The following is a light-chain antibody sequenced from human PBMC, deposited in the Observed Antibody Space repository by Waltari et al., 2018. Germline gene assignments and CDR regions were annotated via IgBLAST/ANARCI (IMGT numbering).Light chain of an antibody. CDR1: QSIRTY. J-gene: IGKJ1*01. Sequence: EIMLTQSPGTLSLSPGERATLSCKASQSIRTYLAWYQQKPGQAPRLLIYHASSRATGIPDRFSGSGSGTDFSLTISRLEPEDFAVYYCQNYVRLPATFGQGTKV. CDR3: QNYVRLPAT. V-gene: IGKV3-20*01. CDR2: HAS.